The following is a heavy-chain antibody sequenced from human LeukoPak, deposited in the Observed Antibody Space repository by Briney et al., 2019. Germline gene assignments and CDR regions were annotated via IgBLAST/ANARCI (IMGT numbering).Heavy chain of an antibody. Sequence: EASVKVSCKASGYTFTGYYMHWVRQAPGQGLEWMGWINPNSGGTNYAQKFQGRVTMTRDTSISTAYMELSRLRSDDTAVYYCARGVRDQTELRYFDWLLYRFDYWGQGTLVTVSS. V-gene: IGHV1-2*02. CDR1: GYTFTGYY. CDR3: ARGVRDQTELRYFDWLLYRFDY. D-gene: IGHD3-9*01. CDR2: INPNSGGT. J-gene: IGHJ4*02.